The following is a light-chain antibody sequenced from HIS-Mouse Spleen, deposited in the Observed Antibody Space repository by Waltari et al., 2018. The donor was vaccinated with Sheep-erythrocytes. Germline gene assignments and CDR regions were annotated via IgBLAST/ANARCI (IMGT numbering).Light chain of an antibody. CDR2: DVS. J-gene: IGLJ3*02. V-gene: IGLV2-11*01. Sequence: QSALTQPRSVSGSPGQSVTISCTVTSSDVGGYNYVPWYQQHPGKAPKLMIYDVSKRPSGVPDRFSGSKSGNTASLTISGLQAEDEADYYCCSYAGSYTFWVFGGGTKLTVL. CDR1: SSDVGGYNY. CDR3: CSYAGSYTFWV.